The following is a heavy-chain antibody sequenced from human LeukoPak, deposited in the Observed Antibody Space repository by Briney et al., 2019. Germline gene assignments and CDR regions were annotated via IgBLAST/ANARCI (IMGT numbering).Heavy chain of an antibody. Sequence: PSETLSLTCAVYGGSFSGYYWSWIRQPPGKGLEWIGEMNHSGSTNYNPSLKSRVTISVDTSKNQFSLKLSSVTAADTAVYYCAGRRYNWKGFDPWGQGTLVTVSS. CDR1: GGSFSGYY. CDR3: AGRRYNWKGFDP. D-gene: IGHD1-20*01. V-gene: IGHV4-34*01. CDR2: MNHSGST. J-gene: IGHJ5*02.